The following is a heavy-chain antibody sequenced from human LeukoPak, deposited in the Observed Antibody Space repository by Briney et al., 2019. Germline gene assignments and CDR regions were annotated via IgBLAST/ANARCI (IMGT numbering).Heavy chain of an antibody. V-gene: IGHV1-2*02. Sequence: GASVKVSCKASGYTFTGYYVHWVRQAPGQGLEWMGWINPNSGGTNYAQKFQGRVTMTRDTSISTAYMELSRLRSDDTAVYYCARGGFWSGYEYYYYYYYMDVWGKGTTVTVSS. J-gene: IGHJ6*03. CDR2: INPNSGGT. D-gene: IGHD3-3*01. CDR3: ARGGFWSGYEYYYYYYYMDV. CDR1: GYTFTGYY.